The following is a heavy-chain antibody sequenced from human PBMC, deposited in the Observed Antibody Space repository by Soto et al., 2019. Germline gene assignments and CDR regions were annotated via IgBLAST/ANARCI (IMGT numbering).Heavy chain of an antibody. CDR1: GGSISSSSYY. D-gene: IGHD3-9*01. V-gene: IGHV4-39*01. CDR3: ARADGTYYDILTGNYYYYYGMDV. Sequence: PSETLSLTCSVSGGSISSSSYYWGWIRQPPXKGLEWIGSIYYSGSTYYNPSLKSRVTISVDTSKNQFSLKLSSVTAADTAVYYCARADGTYYDILTGNYYYYYGMDVWGQGTTVTVS. CDR2: IYYSGST. J-gene: IGHJ6*02.